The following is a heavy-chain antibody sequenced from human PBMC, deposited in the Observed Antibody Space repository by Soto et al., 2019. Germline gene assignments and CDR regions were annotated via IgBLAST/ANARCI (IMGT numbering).Heavy chain of an antibody. J-gene: IGHJ4*02. CDR1: GISISTYY. CDR3: ARGGETYYDFWSGFTPIAY. CDR2: IFYSDNT. Sequence: PSDTLSLTCTVPGISISTYYWSWIRQSPGKGLEWIGYIFYSDNTNYNPSLRSRVTISVDTSKSQFSLKLTSVTAADTAVYYCARGGETYYDFWSGFTPIAYWGQGALVTVS. V-gene: IGHV4-59*07. D-gene: IGHD3-3*01.